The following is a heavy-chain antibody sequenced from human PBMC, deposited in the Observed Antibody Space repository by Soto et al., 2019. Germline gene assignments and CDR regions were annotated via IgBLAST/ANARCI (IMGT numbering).Heavy chain of an antibody. Sequence: PGESLKISCKGSGYSFTSYWISWVRQMPVKGLEWMGRIDPSDSYTNYSPSFQGHVTISADKSISTAYLQWSSLKASDTAMYYCARHEDTAMVSSWFDPWGQGTLVTVSS. CDR1: GYSFTSYW. CDR3: ARHEDTAMVSSWFDP. J-gene: IGHJ5*02. CDR2: IDPSDSYT. V-gene: IGHV5-10-1*01. D-gene: IGHD5-18*01.